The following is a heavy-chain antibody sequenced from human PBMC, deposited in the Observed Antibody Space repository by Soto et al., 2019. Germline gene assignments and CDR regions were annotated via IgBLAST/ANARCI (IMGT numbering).Heavy chain of an antibody. Sequence: LRLSCAASGFTVSSNYMSWVRQAPGKGLEWVSVIYSGGSTFYADSVKGRFTISRGNSKNMVYLQMNRMRAEDTAVYYCAREWPHLDCWGQGTLVTVSS. J-gene: IGHJ4*02. V-gene: IGHV3-53*01. CDR3: AREWPHLDC. CDR1: GFTVSSNY. CDR2: IYSGGST.